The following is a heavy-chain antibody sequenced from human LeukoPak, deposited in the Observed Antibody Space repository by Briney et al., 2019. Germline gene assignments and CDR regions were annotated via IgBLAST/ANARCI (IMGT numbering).Heavy chain of an antibody. J-gene: IGHJ4*02. CDR1: GFTFTGHY. D-gene: IGHD4-23*01. CDR2: INPHSGGT. V-gene: IGHV1-2*02. CDR3: GRDGNEVLTKDFDS. Sequence: ASLKVSCKASGFTFTGHYIHWVRQAPGQGLEWMGYINPHSGGTNSPQKFQCRVTLTTDTSISAAYMELSRLISEDTAMYYCGRDGNEVLTKDFDSWGQGTLVTVSS.